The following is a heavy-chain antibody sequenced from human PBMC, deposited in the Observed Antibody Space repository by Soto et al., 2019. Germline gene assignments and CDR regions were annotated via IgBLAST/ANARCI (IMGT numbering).Heavy chain of an antibody. D-gene: IGHD3-3*01. Sequence: QAQLMESGGGVVQPGASLRLSCAVSGFTFSDHGMHWVRQAPGKGLEWVAVISYDGTNQFYADSVKGRFTISRNNSKNTLYLQMNSLRPEDTAVYYCAKCITIFGVVSASLDHYYGMDVWGQGTTVTVSS. CDR1: GFTFSDHG. J-gene: IGHJ6*02. CDR2: ISYDGTNQ. CDR3: AKCITIFGVVSASLDHYYGMDV. V-gene: IGHV3-30*18.